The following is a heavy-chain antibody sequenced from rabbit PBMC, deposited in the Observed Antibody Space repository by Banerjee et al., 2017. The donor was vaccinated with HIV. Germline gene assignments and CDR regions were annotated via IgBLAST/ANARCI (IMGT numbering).Heavy chain of an antibody. CDR3: ARDINTSFKL. Sequence: QQQLEESGGGLVKPGGTLTLTCKASGIDFSSYYYMCWVRQAPGKGLEWIGIIYTGQGSTDYANWVNGRFTISSDNAQNTVDLQMTSLTAADTATYFCARDINTSFKLWGPGTLVTVS. CDR2: IYTGQGST. V-gene: IGHV1S43*01. CDR1: GIDFSSYYY. J-gene: IGHJ4*01. D-gene: IGHD1-1*01.